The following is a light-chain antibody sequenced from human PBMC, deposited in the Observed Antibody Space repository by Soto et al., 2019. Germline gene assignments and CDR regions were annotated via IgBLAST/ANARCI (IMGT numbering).Light chain of an antibody. Sequence: DILMTQSPSSLSPSVGDRVTITCQASQDISKYLNWYQQKPGKAPKLLIYHASNLETGVPSRFSGSGSGTHFTFNIRSLKTDDIGSCVCPQYDSFPLTFGQGTQLDLK. J-gene: IGKJ2*01. CDR1: QDISKY. CDR2: HAS. V-gene: IGKV1-33*01. CDR3: PQYDSFPLT.